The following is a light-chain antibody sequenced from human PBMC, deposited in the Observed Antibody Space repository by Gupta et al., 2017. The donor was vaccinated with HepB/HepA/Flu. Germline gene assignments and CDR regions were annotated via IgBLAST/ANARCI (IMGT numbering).Light chain of an antibody. V-gene: IGKV1-39*01. CDR1: QNISSY. J-gene: IGKJ1*01. CDR3: QQSYSTPRT. CDR2: AAS. Sequence: DIQMTQSPSSLSASVGDRVTITCRASQNISSYLNWYQQKPGKAPKLLIYAASSLQSGVPSRFGGSGSGTDFTLTISSLQPEDFATYYCQQSYSTPRTFGQGTKVEIK.